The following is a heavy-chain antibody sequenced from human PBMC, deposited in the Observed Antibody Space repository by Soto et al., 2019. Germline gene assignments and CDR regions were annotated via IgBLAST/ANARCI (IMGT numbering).Heavy chain of an antibody. CDR2: INAGSGYT. CDR1: GYTFTTFA. CDR3: ARDRVSLAMFGVPVGVFKN. Sequence: VASVKVSCKASGYTFTTFAMHWVRQAPGQRPEWLGWINAGSGYTKYSQNFQDRVTISSDTSASTAYMELSSLRSGDTAIYYCARDRVSLAMFGVPVGVFKNWGQGTLVTV. V-gene: IGHV1-3*01. D-gene: IGHD3-3*01. J-gene: IGHJ4*02.